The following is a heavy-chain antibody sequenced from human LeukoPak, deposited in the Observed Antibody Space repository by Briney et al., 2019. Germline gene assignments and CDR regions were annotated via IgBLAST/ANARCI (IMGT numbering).Heavy chain of an antibody. J-gene: IGHJ4*02. D-gene: IGHD3-22*01. CDR2: IYTSGST. V-gene: IGHV4-4*07. CDR1: GGSISGYY. CDR3: ARGLRSGYYWYYFDY. Sequence: SETLSLICSVSGGSISGYYWSWIRQPAGKGLEWIGRIYTSGSTNYNPSLKSRVAMSVDTSKNQFSLKLSYVTAADTAVYYCARGLRSGYYWYYFDYWGQGTLVTVSS.